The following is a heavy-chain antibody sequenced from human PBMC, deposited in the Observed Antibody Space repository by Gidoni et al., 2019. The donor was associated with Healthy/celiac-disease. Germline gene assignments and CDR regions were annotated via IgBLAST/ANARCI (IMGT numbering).Heavy chain of an antibody. Sequence: LEWIGYIYYSGSTYYNPSLKSRVTISVDTSKNQFFLKLSSVTAADTAVYYCARDCSDRRGYDLGAYFDYWGQGTLVTVSS. CDR3: ARDCSDRRGYDLGAYFDY. J-gene: IGHJ4*02. D-gene: IGHD3-22*01. CDR2: IYYSGST. V-gene: IGHV4-31*02.